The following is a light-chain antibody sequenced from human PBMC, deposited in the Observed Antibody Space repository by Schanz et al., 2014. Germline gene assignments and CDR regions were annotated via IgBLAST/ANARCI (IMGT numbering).Light chain of an antibody. Sequence: QSALTQPRSVSGSPGQSVTISCTGTSSDVGGYSYVSWYQQHPGKAPKLMIYDVSKRPSGVPDRFSGSKSGNTASLTISGLQAEDEADYYCTSYTSSRTWVFGGGTKLTVL. CDR2: DVS. CDR1: SSDVGGYSY. CDR3: TSYTSSRTWV. V-gene: IGLV2-11*01. J-gene: IGLJ3*02.